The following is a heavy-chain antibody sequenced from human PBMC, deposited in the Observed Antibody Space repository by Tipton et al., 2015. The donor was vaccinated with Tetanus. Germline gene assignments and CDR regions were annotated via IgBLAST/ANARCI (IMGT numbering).Heavy chain of an antibody. J-gene: IGHJ4*02. D-gene: IGHD1-20*01. CDR3: AKKSRITGMRLNYFDY. V-gene: IGHV3-23*01. CDR2: ISGSGDST. Sequence: SLRLSCAASGFTFSNYALSWVRQAPGKGLEWVSGISGSGDSTYYADSVKGRFTISRDNSKNTLYLQMNSLRAEDTAVYYCAKKSRITGMRLNYFDYWGQGTLVTVSS. CDR1: GFTFSNYA.